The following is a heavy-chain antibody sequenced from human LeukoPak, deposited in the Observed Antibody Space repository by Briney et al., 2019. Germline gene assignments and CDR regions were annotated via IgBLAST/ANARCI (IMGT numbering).Heavy chain of an antibody. Sequence: GESLKISCKGSGYSFTSYWIAWVRQMPGKGLEWMGIIYPGDSDTRYSPSFQDQVTISADKSNNTAYLQWSALKASDTAMYYCARHEGSSSIGYWGQGTQVTVSS. V-gene: IGHV5-51*01. J-gene: IGHJ4*02. CDR3: ARHEGSSSIGY. CDR2: IYPGDSDT. D-gene: IGHD6-6*01. CDR1: GYSFTSYW.